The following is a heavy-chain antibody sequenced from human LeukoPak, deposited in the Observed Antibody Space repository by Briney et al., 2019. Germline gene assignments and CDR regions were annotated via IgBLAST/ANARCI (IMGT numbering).Heavy chain of an antibody. Sequence: SETLSLTCTVSGGSISSSSYYWGWIRQPPGKGLEWIGSIYYSGSTYYNPSLKSRVTISVDTSKNQFSLKLSSVTAADTAVYYCARHRTQYDSYGVGPATVDYWGQGTLVTVSS. CDR3: ARHRTQYDSYGVGPATVDY. J-gene: IGHJ4*02. V-gene: IGHV4-39*01. CDR2: IYYSGST. D-gene: IGHD3-3*01. CDR1: GGSISSSSYY.